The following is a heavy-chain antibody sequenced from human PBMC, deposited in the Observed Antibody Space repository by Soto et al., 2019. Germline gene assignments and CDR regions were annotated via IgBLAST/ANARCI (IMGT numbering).Heavy chain of an antibody. V-gene: IGHV1-18*01. CDR2: ISAYNGNT. J-gene: IGHJ6*04. Sequence: QVQLVQSGGEVKKPGASVKVSCKTSGYSFTTYGISWVRQAPGQGLEWMGWISAYNGNTKDAQKLQARVTMTTDTTTSTAYMALKRLRSDDTAVYYCAREGPAPYSYYGMDLWGKGSTVPVSS. CDR3: AREGPAPYSYYGMDL. CDR1: GYSFTTYG.